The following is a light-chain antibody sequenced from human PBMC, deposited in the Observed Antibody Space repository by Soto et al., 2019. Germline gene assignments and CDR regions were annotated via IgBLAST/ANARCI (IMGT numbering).Light chain of an antibody. CDR2: SNN. J-gene: IGLJ1*01. Sequence: QSVLTQPPSASGTPGQRVTISCSGSSSNIGSNTVNWYQQLPETAPKLLIYSNNQRPSGVPDRFSGSKSGTSASLAISGLQSEDEADYYCAGWDDSLNGYVFGTATKVTVL. V-gene: IGLV1-44*01. CDR1: SSNIGSNT. CDR3: AGWDDSLNGYV.